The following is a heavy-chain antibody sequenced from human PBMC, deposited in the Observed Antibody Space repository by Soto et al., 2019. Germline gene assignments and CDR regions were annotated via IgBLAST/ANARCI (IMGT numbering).Heavy chain of an antibody. D-gene: IGHD1-26*01. CDR1: GGSISNSNW. Sequence: QVQLQESGPGLVKPSGTLSLTCAVFGGSISNSNWWTWVRQPPGKGLDWIGEIFHSGSTNYNSSLMGRVTISVDKANNQFSLKLSSVTAADTAVYYCAHRPKVGAAIWGQGTLVTVSS. CDR2: IFHSGST. CDR3: AHRPKVGAAI. J-gene: IGHJ4*02. V-gene: IGHV4-4*02.